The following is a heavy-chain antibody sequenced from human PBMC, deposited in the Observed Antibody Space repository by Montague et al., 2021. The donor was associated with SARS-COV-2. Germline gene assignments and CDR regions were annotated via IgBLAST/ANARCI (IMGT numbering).Heavy chain of an antibody. CDR3: ARSSGYNYDISYYGMDV. CDR2: IYYSGNT. J-gene: IGHJ6*02. Sequence: SETLSLTCTVSSGSISSSDYYWGWIRQPPGKGLEWIGTIYYSGNTYYSPSLKSRVATSVDTSKNHFSLKLTSLTAADTAVYYCARSSGYNYDISYYGMDVWGQGTTVTVSS. D-gene: IGHD5-18*01. V-gene: IGHV4-39*02. CDR1: SGSISSSDYY.